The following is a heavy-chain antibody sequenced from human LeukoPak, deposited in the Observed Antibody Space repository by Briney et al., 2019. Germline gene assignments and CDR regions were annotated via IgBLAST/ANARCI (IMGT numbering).Heavy chain of an antibody. V-gene: IGHV3-21*04. Sequence: GGSLRLSCAASGFTFSSYSMNWVRQAPGKGLEWVSSISSSSSYISYADSVKGRFTISRDNAKNSLYLQMNSLRAEDTAVYYCSRDPRNLDYWGQGTLVTVSS. CDR3: SRDPRNLDY. D-gene: IGHD1-14*01. J-gene: IGHJ4*02. CDR2: ISSSSSYI. CDR1: GFTFSSYS.